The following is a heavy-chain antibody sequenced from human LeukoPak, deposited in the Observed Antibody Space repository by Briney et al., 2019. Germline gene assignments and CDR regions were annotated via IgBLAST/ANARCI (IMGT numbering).Heavy chain of an antibody. V-gene: IGHV3-21*01. CDR1: GFTFSSYS. D-gene: IGHD4-17*01. CDR3: ARVLHDYGDDESSDY. CDR2: ISSSSSYI. J-gene: IGHJ4*02. Sequence: TGGSLRLSCAASGFTFSSYSMTWVRQAPGKGLEWVSSISSSSSYIYYADSVKGRFTISRDNAKNSLYLQMNSLRAEDTAVYYCARVLHDYGDDESSDYWGQGTLVTVSS.